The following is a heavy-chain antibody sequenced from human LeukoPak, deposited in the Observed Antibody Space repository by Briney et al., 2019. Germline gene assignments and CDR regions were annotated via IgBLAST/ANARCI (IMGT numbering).Heavy chain of an antibody. CDR2: IYSSGGT. D-gene: IGHD2-15*01. Sequence: AETPWLTCSVSGGSISGYYWSWIRQPPGKGLEWIGYIYSSGGTNYNPSLKSRVTISLDTSKNQFSLRLSSVTAADTAVYYCARDFCSGGSCYSYFHYWGQGTLVTVSS. J-gene: IGHJ4*02. CDR1: GGSISGYY. V-gene: IGHV4-59*01. CDR3: ARDFCSGGSCYSYFHY.